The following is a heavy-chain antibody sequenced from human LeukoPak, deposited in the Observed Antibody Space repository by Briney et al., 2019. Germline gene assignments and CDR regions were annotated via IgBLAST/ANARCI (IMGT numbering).Heavy chain of an antibody. V-gene: IGHV4-30-2*01. Sequence: SETLSLTCTVSGGSISSGGYYWSWIRQPPGKGLEWIGCIYHSGSTYYNPSLKSRVTISVDRSKNQFSLKLSSVTAADTAVYYCARAVYDFWSGPPEPEYYFDYWGQGTLVTVSS. CDR2: IYHSGST. J-gene: IGHJ4*02. D-gene: IGHD3-3*01. CDR3: ARAVYDFWSGPPEPEYYFDY. CDR1: GGSISSGGYY.